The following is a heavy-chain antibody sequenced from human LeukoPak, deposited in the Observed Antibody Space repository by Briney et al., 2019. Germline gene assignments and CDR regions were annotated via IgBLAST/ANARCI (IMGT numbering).Heavy chain of an antibody. D-gene: IGHD1-20*01. CDR2: INPNSGGT. CDR1: GYTFTGYD. J-gene: IGHJ6*03. CDR3: ARVRITELSYYYYYMDV. Sequence: ASVKVPCKASGYTFTGYDMHWVRQAPGQGLEWMGWINPNSGGTNYAQKFQGRVTMTRDTSISTAYMEVSRLRSDDTAVYYCARVRITELSYYYYYMDVWGKGTTVTVSS. V-gene: IGHV1-2*02.